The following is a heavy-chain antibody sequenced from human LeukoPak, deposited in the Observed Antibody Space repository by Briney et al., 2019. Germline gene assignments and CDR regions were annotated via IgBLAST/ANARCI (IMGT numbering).Heavy chain of an antibody. J-gene: IGHJ3*02. V-gene: IGHV3-33*06. Sequence: GGSLRLSCPASGFIFSSYGMHWVRQAPGKGLEWVAVIWYDGSNKYYADSVKGRFTISRDNSKNTLYLQMNSLRAEDTAVYYCAKDSGTGGSNDPFDIWGQGTMVTVSS. CDR3: AKDSGTGGSNDPFDI. CDR1: GFIFSSYG. D-gene: IGHD2-15*01. CDR2: IWYDGSNK.